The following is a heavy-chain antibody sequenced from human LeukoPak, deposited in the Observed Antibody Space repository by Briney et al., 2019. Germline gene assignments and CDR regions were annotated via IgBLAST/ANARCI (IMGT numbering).Heavy chain of an antibody. CDR2: IIPIFGIA. D-gene: IGHD3-3*01. J-gene: IGHJ4*02. CDR3: AGAGSGSGYPLDY. CDR1: GGTFSSYA. Sequence: GASVKVSCKASGGTFSSYAISWVRQAPGQGLEWMGRIIPIFGIANYARKFQGRVTITADKSTSTAHMELSSLRSEDTAVYYCAGAGSGSGYPLDYWGQGTLVTVSS. V-gene: IGHV1-69*04.